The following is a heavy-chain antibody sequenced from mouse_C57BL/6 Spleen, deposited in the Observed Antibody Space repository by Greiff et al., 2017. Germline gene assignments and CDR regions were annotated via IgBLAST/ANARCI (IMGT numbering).Heavy chain of an antibody. V-gene: IGHV1-55*01. Sequence: QVQLQQPGAELVKPGASVKMSCKASGYTFTSYWITWVKQRPGQGLEWIGDIYPGSGSTNYNEKFKSKATLTVDTSASTAYMQLSSLTSEDSAVYYVATYYSNYNLDWFAYWGQGTLVTVSA. D-gene: IGHD2-5*01. CDR1: GYTFTSYW. J-gene: IGHJ3*01. CDR2: IYPGSGST. CDR3: ATYYSNYNLDWFAY.